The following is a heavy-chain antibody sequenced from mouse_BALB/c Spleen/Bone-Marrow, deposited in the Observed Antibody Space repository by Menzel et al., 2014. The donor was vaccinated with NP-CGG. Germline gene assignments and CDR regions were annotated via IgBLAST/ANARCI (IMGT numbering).Heavy chain of an antibody. Sequence: EVKLMESGGGLVKPGGSLKLSCAASGFIFSSYAMSWVRQTPGKRLEWVATIRSGGSYTYYPDSVKGRFAISRDNAKNTLYLQMSSLRSEDTAMYYCARRYGYLDYWGQGTTLTVSS. D-gene: IGHD2-10*02. CDR2: IRSGGSYT. CDR1: GFIFSSYA. V-gene: IGHV5-9-3*01. CDR3: ARRYGYLDY. J-gene: IGHJ2*01.